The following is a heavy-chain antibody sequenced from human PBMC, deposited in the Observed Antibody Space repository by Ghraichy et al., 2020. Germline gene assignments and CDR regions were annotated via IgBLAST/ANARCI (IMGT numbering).Heavy chain of an antibody. Sequence: LSLTCAASGFTFDDYAMHWVRQAPGKGPEWVSLISGDGGSTYYADSVKGRFTISRDNSKNSLYLQMNSLRTEDTALYYCAKDLYGYCSGGSCPLHAFDIWGQGTMVTVSS. CDR1: GFTFDDYA. CDR2: ISGDGGST. CDR3: AKDLYGYCSGGSCPLHAFDI. J-gene: IGHJ3*02. D-gene: IGHD2-15*01. V-gene: IGHV3-43*02.